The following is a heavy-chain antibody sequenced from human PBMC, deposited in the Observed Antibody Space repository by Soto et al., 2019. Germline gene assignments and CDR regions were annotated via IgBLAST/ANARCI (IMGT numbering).Heavy chain of an antibody. D-gene: IGHD3-10*01. CDR3: AREVRGVIIDYYYGMDV. V-gene: IGHV4-34*01. J-gene: IGHJ6*02. Sequence: PSETLSLTCAVYGGSFSGYYWSWIRQPPGKGLEWIGEINHSGSTNYNPSLKSRVTISVDTSKNQFSLKLSSVTAADTAVYYCAREVRGVIIDYYYGMDVWGQGNTVS. CDR2: INHSGST. CDR1: GGSFSGYY.